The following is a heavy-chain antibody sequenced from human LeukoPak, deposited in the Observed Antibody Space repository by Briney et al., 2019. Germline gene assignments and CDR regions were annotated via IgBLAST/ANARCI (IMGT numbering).Heavy chain of an antibody. V-gene: IGHV4-4*07. CDR2: IYTSGST. D-gene: IGHD6-13*01. CDR3: AREVGVGSSWYSNYYYYMDV. J-gene: IGHJ6*03. Sequence: SETLSLTCTVSGGSISSYYWSWIRQPAGKGLEWIGRIYTSGSTNYNPSLKSRVTMSVDTSKNQFSLKLSPVTAADTAVYYCAREVGVGSSWYSNYYYYMDVWGKGTTVTVSS. CDR1: GGSISSYY.